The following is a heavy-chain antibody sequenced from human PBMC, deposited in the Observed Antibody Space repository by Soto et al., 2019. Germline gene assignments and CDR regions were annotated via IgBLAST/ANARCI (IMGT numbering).Heavy chain of an antibody. CDR2: ISSSSSYI. Sequence: VQLVQSGAEVKKPGASVKVSCKASGYTFSSYSMNWVRQAPGKGLEWVSSISSSSSYIYYADSVKGRITISRDNAKNSLYLQMNSLRAEDTAVYYCARLVQPDIVASVHFDYWGQGTLVTVSS. CDR3: ARLVQPDIVASVHFDY. D-gene: IGHD5-12*01. CDR1: GYTFSSYS. V-gene: IGHV3-21*01. J-gene: IGHJ4*02.